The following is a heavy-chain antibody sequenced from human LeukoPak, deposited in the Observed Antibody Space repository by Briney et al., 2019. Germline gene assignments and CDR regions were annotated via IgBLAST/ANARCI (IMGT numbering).Heavy chain of an antibody. CDR3: ATIKRGSIYGYFDF. Sequence: SETLSLTCTVSAGSINSHYWSWRRQAPGKGLEWIGYDSVRTKDNRTLKSRLTLSADTPKNQFSLRLSSVTAADTATYYCATIKRGSIYGYFDFWGQGILVTVSS. V-gene: IGHV4-59*11. D-gene: IGHD5-18*01. CDR1: AGSINSHY. CDR2: DSVRT. J-gene: IGHJ4*02.